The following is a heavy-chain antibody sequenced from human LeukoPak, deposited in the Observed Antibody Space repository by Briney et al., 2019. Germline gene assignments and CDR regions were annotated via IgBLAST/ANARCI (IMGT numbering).Heavy chain of an antibody. D-gene: IGHD3-10*01. V-gene: IGHV4-34*01. CDR2: INHSGST. CDR1: GGSFSGYY. Sequence: SETLSLTCAVYGGSFSGYYWSWIRQPPGKGLEWIGEINHSGSTNYNPSLKSRVTISVDTSKNQFSLKLSSVTAADTAVYYCATDGMVRGPDAWFDSWGQGTLVTVSS. J-gene: IGHJ5*01. CDR3: ATDGMVRGPDAWFDS.